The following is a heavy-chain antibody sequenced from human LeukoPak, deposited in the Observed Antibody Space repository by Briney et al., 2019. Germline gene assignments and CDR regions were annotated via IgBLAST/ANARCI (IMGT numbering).Heavy chain of an antibody. CDR1: GGSSSSSSYY. D-gene: IGHD2-8*02. V-gene: IGHV4-39*07. Sequence: SETLSLTCTVSGGSSSSSSYYWGWIRQPPVKGLEWIGSIYYSGSTYYNPSLKSRVTISVDTSKNQFSLKLSSVTAAETAVYYCASSATGAYWYFDLWGRGTLVTVSS. CDR3: ASSATGAYWYFDL. J-gene: IGHJ2*01. CDR2: IYYSGST.